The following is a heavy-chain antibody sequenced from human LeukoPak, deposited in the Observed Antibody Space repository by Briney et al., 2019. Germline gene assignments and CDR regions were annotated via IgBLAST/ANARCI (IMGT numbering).Heavy chain of an antibody. J-gene: IGHJ6*02. V-gene: IGHV4-59*01. CDR2: IYYNGNT. D-gene: IGHD1-26*01. CDR3: ARGRSNYYGIDV. Sequence: SETLSLTCSVSDGSINSYYWNWIRRPPGKGLEWIGYIYYNGNTNYSPSLKSRVTMSVDTSKNLFSLKVSSVTAADTAVYYCARGRSNYYGIDVWGQGTTVTVSS. CDR1: DGSINSYY.